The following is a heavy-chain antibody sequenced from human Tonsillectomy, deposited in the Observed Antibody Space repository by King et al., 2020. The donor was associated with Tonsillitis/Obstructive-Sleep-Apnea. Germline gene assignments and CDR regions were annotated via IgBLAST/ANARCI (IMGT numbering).Heavy chain of an antibody. CDR1: GFTFSNYA. Sequence: VQLVESGGGVVQPGRSLTLSCAASGFTFSNYAMHWVRQAPGKGLEWVAVISYDGSNKYYAESVKGRFTISRDNSKNTLYLQMNSLRAEDTAVYYCARESGIQLWSTPPDSFDIWGQGTMVTVSS. D-gene: IGHD5-18*01. J-gene: IGHJ3*02. V-gene: IGHV3-30-3*01. CDR2: ISYDGSNK. CDR3: ARESGIQLWSTPPDSFDI.